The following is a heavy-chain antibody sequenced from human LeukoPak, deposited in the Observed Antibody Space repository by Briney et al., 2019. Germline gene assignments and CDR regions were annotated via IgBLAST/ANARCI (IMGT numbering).Heavy chain of an antibody. V-gene: IGHV3-73*01. J-gene: IGHJ4*02. Sequence: GESLKISCAASGFSFSGSAMHWVRQASGKGLEWVGRIRNKDNDYATAYAASVKGRFTISRDDSKNTAYLQMNSLRSEDTALYYCTRWEEGGKSFDYWGQGTLVTVSS. D-gene: IGHD1-26*01. CDR3: TRWEEGGKSFDY. CDR2: IRNKDNDYAT. CDR1: GFSFSGSA.